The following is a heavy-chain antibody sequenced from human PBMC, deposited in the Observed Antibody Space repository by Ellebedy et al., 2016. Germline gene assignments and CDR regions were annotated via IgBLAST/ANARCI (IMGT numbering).Heavy chain of an antibody. V-gene: IGHV1-18*01. Sequence: ASVKVSCKASGYTFTSYGLSWARQAPGQGLEWMGWISTYSANTQYAQKFQGRVTMTTDTSTSTAYMELRSLRSDDTAVYYCARDQQGDYDFWGQGTLVTVSS. J-gene: IGHJ4*02. CDR2: ISTYSANT. CDR1: GYTFTSYG. CDR3: ARDQQGDYDF. D-gene: IGHD4-17*01.